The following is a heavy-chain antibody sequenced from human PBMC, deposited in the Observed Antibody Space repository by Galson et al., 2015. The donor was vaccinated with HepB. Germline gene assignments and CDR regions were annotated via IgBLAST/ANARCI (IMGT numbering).Heavy chain of an antibody. CDR2: ISAYNGNT. J-gene: IGHJ6*03. V-gene: IGHV1-18*01. CDR3: ARNGPKAYCSSTSCYPVNLFLYYYYYMDV. Sequence: SVKVSCKASGYTFTSYGISWWRQAPGQGLEWMGWISAYNGNTNYAQKLQGRVTMTTDTSASTAYMELRSLRSDDTAVYYCARNGPKAYCSSTSCYPVNLFLYYYYYMDVWGKGTTVTVS. D-gene: IGHD2-2*01. CDR1: GYTFTSYG.